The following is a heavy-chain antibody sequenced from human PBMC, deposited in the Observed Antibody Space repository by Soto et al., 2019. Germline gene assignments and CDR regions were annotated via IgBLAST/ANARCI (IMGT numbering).Heavy chain of an antibody. Sequence: EVQVLESGGGSVQPGGSLRLSCAASGFTFSNFAMSWVRHAPGKGLEWVSEITGSTGTTYYADSVKGRFIISRDNSKNTVHLQINSLRAEDTAVYYCAKDTSSSPYYMDVWGKGTTVTVSS. CDR3: AKDTSSSPYYMDV. CDR1: GFTFSNFA. V-gene: IGHV3-23*01. CDR2: ITGSTGTT. J-gene: IGHJ6*03. D-gene: IGHD2-2*01.